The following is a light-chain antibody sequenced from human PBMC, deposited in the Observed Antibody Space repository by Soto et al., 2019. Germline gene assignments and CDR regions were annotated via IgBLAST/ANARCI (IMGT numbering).Light chain of an antibody. CDR2: GAS. CDR3: RQYGRSLGFA. J-gene: IGKJ4*01. CDR1: QSVSSSY. V-gene: IGKV3-20*01. Sequence: EIVMTQSPATLSVSPGERATLSCRASQSVSSSYLAWYQQKPGQGPRLLIYGASTRATGIPDRFSGSGSGTDFTLTISRLDPEDFAVYYCRQYGRSLGFAVGGGTKVDIK.